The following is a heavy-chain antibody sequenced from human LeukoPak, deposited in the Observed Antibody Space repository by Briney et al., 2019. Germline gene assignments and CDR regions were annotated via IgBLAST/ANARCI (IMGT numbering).Heavy chain of an antibody. J-gene: IGHJ5*02. Sequence: GESLKISCKGSGYSFPNYWIGWVRQMPGKGLEWVGIIYPGDSHTRYSPSFQDQVTISVDKSISTAYLQWSSLKASDTAMYYCARGPYAYTSSATLGSYNWFDPWSQGSLVTVSS. D-gene: IGHD2-2*02. V-gene: IGHV5-51*01. CDR2: IYPGDSHT. CDR1: GYSFPNYW. CDR3: ARGPYAYTSSATLGSYNWFDP.